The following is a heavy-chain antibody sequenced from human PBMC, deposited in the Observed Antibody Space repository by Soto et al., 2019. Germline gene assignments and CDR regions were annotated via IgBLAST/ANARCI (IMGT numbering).Heavy chain of an antibody. CDR3: ARADYYDPPGLFDY. V-gene: IGHV1-69*01. Sequence: QVQLVQSGAEVRKPGSSVKVSCKASGGTFSRHAISWVRQAPGQGLEWMGGIIPIFGTANHAQKFQGRVTIIADESTSTVYMELSSLRSEDTAVYYCARADYYDPPGLFDYWGQGTLVTVSS. J-gene: IGHJ4*02. CDR2: IIPIFGTA. CDR1: GGTFSRHA. D-gene: IGHD3-22*01.